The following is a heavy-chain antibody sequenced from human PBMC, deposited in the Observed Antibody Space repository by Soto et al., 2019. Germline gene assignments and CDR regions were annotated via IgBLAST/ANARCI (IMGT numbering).Heavy chain of an antibody. CDR1: GDSISNSDDS. J-gene: IGHJ5*02. D-gene: IGHD3-3*01. Sequence: QLQLQESGSGLVKPSQTLSLTCAVSGDSISNSDDSWSWIRQPPGKGLEWLGYIYHTRSTYYNPSLTSRVTISVDRSKNQFSLRLTSVTAADTAVYYCARILLPDNWFDPWGQGTLVTVSS. CDR2: IYHTRST. V-gene: IGHV4-30-2*01. CDR3: ARILLPDNWFDP.